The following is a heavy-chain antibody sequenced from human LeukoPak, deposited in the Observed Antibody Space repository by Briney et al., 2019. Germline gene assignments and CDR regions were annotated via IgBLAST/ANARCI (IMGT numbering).Heavy chain of an antibody. CDR3: ARDPGSSSSHDYYYYMDV. V-gene: IGHV1-69*13. J-gene: IGHJ6*03. Sequence: GASVKVSCKASGGTFSSYAISWVRQAPGQGLEWMGGIIPIFGTANYAQKFQGRVTITADESTSTAYMELSSLRSEDTAVYYCARDPGSSSSHDYYYYMDVWGKGTTVTVSS. D-gene: IGHD6-13*01. CDR2: IIPIFGTA. CDR1: GGTFSSYA.